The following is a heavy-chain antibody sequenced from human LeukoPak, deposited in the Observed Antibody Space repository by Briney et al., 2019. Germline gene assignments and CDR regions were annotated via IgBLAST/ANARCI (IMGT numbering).Heavy chain of an antibody. V-gene: IGHV3-53*01. CDR3: ARMGASDY. CDR2: IYSGGST. CDR1: GFTVSSNY. D-gene: IGHD1-26*01. Sequence: GGSLRLSCAASGFTVSSNYMSWVRQAPGKGLVWVSVIYSGGSTYYADSAKGRFTISRDNSKNTPYLQMNSLRAEDTAVYYCARMGASDYWGQGTLVTVSS. J-gene: IGHJ4*02.